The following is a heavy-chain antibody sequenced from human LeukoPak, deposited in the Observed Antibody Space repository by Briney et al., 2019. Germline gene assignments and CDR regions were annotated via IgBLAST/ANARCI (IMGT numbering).Heavy chain of an antibody. Sequence: ASVKVSCKASGYTFTGYYIHWVRQAPGQGLEWRGWINPNSGGTNYAQKFQGRVTMTRDTSISTAYLELSRLRSDDTAVYYCASDPISYSSGWYGGWGQGTLVTVSS. CDR3: ASDPISYSSGWYGG. CDR1: GYTFTGYY. J-gene: IGHJ4*02. V-gene: IGHV1-2*02. CDR2: INPNSGGT. D-gene: IGHD6-19*01.